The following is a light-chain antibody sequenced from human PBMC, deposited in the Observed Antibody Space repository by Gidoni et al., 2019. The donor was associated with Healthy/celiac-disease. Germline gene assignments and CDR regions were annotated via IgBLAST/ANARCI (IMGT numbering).Light chain of an antibody. CDR3: SSYTSSSTLYVV. CDR2: DVS. CDR1: SSDVGGYNY. Sequence: ALTQPAPVSGPPGQSTPISCTGTSSDVGGYNYVSWYQQHPGKAPKLMIYDVSNRPSGVSNRFSGSKSGNTASLTISGLQAEDEADYYCSSYTSSSTLYVVFGGGTKLTVL. J-gene: IGLJ2*01. V-gene: IGLV2-14*01.